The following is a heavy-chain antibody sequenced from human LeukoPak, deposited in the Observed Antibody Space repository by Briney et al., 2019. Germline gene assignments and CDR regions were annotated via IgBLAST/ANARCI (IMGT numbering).Heavy chain of an antibody. D-gene: IGHD3-22*01. Sequence: GGSLRLSCAASGFTVSSNYMGWVRQAPGKGLEWVSVLYSGGSTYYPDSVKGRFAISRDNSQNTLYLQMDSLRAEDTAVYYCARLYDSSAYGAFAIWCQGTMVTVSS. V-gene: IGHV3-66*02. J-gene: IGHJ3*02. CDR3: ARLYDSSAYGAFAI. CDR2: LYSGGST. CDR1: GFTVSSNY.